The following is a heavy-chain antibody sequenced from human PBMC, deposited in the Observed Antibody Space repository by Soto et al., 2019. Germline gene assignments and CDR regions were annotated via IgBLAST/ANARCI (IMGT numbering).Heavy chain of an antibody. D-gene: IGHD1-1*01. Sequence: QVQLVQSGAEVQKPGSSVKVSCKASGGTFSSYAISWVRQAPGQGLEWMGGIIPIFGTANYAQKFQGRVTITADESTSTAYMELSSLRSEDTAVYYCARGRQNWNPGLCDAFDIWGQGTMVTVSS. CDR1: GGTFSSYA. CDR3: ARGRQNWNPGLCDAFDI. J-gene: IGHJ3*02. V-gene: IGHV1-69*01. CDR2: IIPIFGTA.